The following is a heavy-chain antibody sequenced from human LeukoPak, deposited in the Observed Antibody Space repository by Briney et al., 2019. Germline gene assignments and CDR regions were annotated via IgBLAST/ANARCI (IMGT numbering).Heavy chain of an antibody. D-gene: IGHD2-21*02. J-gene: IGHJ3*02. CDR1: GYRFTSYY. CDR2: IYPGDSDT. V-gene: IGHV5-51*01. Sequence: GESLKISCESSGYRFTSYYIGWVRQMSGKGLELMGIIYPGDSDTRYNPSFQGHVIISADKSNSVAYLQWTSLKASDTAMYYCVRPRGGDAFDAFNIWGQGTMVIVSS. CDR3: VRPRGGDAFDAFNI.